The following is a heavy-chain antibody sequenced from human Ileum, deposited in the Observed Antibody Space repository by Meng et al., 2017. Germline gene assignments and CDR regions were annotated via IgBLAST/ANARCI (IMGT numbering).Heavy chain of an antibody. V-gene: IGHV3-48*03. Sequence: GGSLRLSCGASGFSFSSSEMNWVRQAPGKGLEWVSYISGSGTTIYYADSVKGRFTISRDNAKNSLYLQMNSLRAEDTAVYYCARAFYGSIDYWGQGTMVTVSS. CDR3: ARAFYGSIDY. CDR2: ISGSGTTI. CDR1: GFSFSSSE. J-gene: IGHJ4*02. D-gene: IGHD2/OR15-2a*01.